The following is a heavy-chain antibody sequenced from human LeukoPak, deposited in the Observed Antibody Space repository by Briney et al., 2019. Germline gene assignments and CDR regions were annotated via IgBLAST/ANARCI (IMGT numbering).Heavy chain of an antibody. CDR2: INPSGDST. Sequence: ASVKVSCKASGYTFTSYYMHWVRQAPGHGLEWMGIINPSGDSTNYAEKVQGRVTMIRDTTTSTVYMELSSLSSEDTAVYYCARAQDKLREGYYYYYGMDVWGQGTTVTVSS. CDR3: ARAQDKLREGYYYYYGMDV. D-gene: IGHD3-10*01. CDR1: GYTFTSYY. V-gene: IGHV1-46*01. J-gene: IGHJ6*02.